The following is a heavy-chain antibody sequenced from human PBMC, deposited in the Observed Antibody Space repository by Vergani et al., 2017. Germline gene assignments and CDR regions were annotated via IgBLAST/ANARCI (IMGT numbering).Heavy chain of an antibody. J-gene: IGHJ6*03. CDR3: ARAGLPFYAFYMDV. CDR1: GDSIRSGVYY. Sequence: QVQLQESGPGLVKPSQTLSLTCTVSGDSIRSGVYYWGWIRQHPGQGLERICYIYHTGTTYYNPSLRGRINISVDTSKNQLSLKLTSVTAADTAVYFCARAGLPFYAFYMDVWGKGITVTVSS. CDR2: IYHTGTT. V-gene: IGHV4-31*03. D-gene: IGHD2/OR15-2a*01.